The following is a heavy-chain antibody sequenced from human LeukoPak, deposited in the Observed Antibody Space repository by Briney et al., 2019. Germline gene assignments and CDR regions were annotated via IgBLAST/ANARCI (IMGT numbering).Heavy chain of an antibody. Sequence: PSQTLSLTCTVSGGSISSGGYYWSWTRQPPGKGLEWIGYIYHSGSTYYNPSLKSRVTISVDRSKNQFSLKLSSVTAADTAVYYCARLGQGGNPMDYWGQGTLVTVSS. CDR1: GGSISSGGYY. CDR3: ARLGQGGNPMDY. V-gene: IGHV4-30-2*01. CDR2: IYHSGST. D-gene: IGHD1-14*01. J-gene: IGHJ4*02.